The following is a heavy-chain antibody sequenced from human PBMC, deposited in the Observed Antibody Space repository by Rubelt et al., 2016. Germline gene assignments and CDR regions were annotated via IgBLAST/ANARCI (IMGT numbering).Heavy chain of an antibody. CDR2: IKKDGSEK. CDR1: GFTFSTYG. D-gene: IGHD3-16*01. J-gene: IGHJ4*02. CDR3: ATGGGYASGFDY. Sequence: VQLVESGGGVVQPGTSLRLSCAASGFTFSTYGMHWVRQAPGRGLEWVANIKKDGSEKYYVDSVKGRFSISRDNAKNSLYLQINSLRAEDMAVYYCATGGGYASGFDYWGQGTLVTVSS. V-gene: IGHV3-7*01.